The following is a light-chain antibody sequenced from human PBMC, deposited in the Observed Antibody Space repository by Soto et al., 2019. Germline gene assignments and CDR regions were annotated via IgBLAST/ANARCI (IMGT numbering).Light chain of an antibody. CDR2: DAS. J-gene: IGKJ2*01. V-gene: IGKV1-33*01. Sequence: DIQMTQSPSSLSASVGDRVTITCQASQDIQNYINWYQHTPGKAPKLLIFDASNLQPGVASRFSGRASGTDFFLTISSLHPEDFATYFCQQHHEFPYTVGQGTKLDIK. CDR1: QDIQNY. CDR3: QQHHEFPYT.